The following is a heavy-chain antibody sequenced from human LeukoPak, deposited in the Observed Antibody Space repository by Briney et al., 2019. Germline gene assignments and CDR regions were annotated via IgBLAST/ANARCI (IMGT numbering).Heavy chain of an antibody. D-gene: IGHD1-26*01. V-gene: IGHV1-46*01. Sequence: ASVKVSCKASGYTFTSYYMHWVRQAPGQGLEWMGIINPSGGSTSYAQKFQGRVTMTRDTSTSTVYVELSSLRSEDTALYYCARESSVGATSVWGQGTLVTVSS. CDR3: ARESSVGATSV. CDR1: GYTFTSYY. J-gene: IGHJ4*02. CDR2: INPSGGST.